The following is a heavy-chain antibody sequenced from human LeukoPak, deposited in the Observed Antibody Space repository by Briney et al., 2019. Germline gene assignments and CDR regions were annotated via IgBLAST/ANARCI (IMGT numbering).Heavy chain of an antibody. CDR3: ARVQYYHTSGYWGSGDDPRAFDI. V-gene: IGHV3-23*01. Sequence: GGSLRLACAASGFTFSSYVMSWVGQAPGKGLEGVSGISGSGGSTYYADSVKGRFTISRDNSKNTLYLQMSSLRAEDTAVYYCARVQYYHTSGYWGSGDDPRAFDIWGQGTMVTVSS. CDR1: GFTFSSYV. J-gene: IGHJ3*02. CDR2: ISGSGGST. D-gene: IGHD3-22*01.